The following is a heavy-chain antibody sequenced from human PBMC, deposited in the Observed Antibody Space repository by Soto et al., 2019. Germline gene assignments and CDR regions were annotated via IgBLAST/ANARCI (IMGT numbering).Heavy chain of an antibody. V-gene: IGHV1-69*13. CDR3: ARTPTPTHGDSNKNNYLDP. CDR2: IIPIFGTA. J-gene: IGHJ5*02. D-gene: IGHD3-10*01. Sequence: GASVKVSCKASGGTFSSYAISWVRQAPGQGLEWMGGIIPIFGTANYAQKFQGRVTITADESTSTAFMELRTLRYDDTAIYYCARTPTPTHGDSNKNNYLDPWGQGTLVTVSS. CDR1: GGTFSSYA.